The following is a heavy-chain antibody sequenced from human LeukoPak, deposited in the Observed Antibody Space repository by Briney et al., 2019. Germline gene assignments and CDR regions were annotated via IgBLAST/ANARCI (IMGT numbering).Heavy chain of an antibody. V-gene: IGHV3-30*18. J-gene: IGHJ6*02. CDR1: GFTFSSYG. CDR2: ISYDGSNK. D-gene: IGHD1-26*01. CDR3: AKDLIGSYLHYYGMDV. Sequence: PGGSLRLSCAASGFTFSSYGMHWVRQAPGKGLEWVAVISYDGSNKYYAGSVKGRFTISRDNSKNTLYLQMNSLRAEDTAVYYCAKDLIGSYLHYYGMDVWGQGTTVTVSS.